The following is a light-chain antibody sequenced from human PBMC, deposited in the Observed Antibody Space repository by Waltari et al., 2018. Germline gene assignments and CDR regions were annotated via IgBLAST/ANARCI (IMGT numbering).Light chain of an antibody. CDR2: YAN. V-gene: IGKV1-13*02. CDR3: QQGNSNPYS. CDR1: QGISSY. Sequence: IQMSKSPSSLSASVGDRVTITCRASQGISSYLNWYQQKPGKAPKLLIYYANSLASGVPLRFSGSGSGTEFTLTISSLQPEDFATYYCQQGNSNPYSFGQGTKVEIK. J-gene: IGKJ2*03.